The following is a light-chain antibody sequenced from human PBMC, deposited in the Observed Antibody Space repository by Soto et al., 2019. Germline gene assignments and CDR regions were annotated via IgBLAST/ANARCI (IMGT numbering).Light chain of an antibody. CDR1: HGVSGW. CDR2: TVS. J-gene: IGKJ3*01. Sequence: IQMTQSPSSVSASVGDTVTLSCQTSHGVSGWLAWYQQKPGKAPTLLIYTVSNLQSGVPSRFSGSGSGTDFILTIAVLQSQDFVTYFLQQRNTFPFTFGPGTKVEVK. CDR3: QQRNTFPFT. V-gene: IGKV1-12*01.